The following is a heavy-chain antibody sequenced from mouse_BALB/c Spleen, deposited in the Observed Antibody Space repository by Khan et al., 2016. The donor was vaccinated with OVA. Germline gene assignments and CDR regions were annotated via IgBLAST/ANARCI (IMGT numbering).Heavy chain of an antibody. CDR1: GYSFTSYY. J-gene: IGHJ3*01. Sequence: IQLVQSGPELMKPGASVKISCKASGYSFTSYYIHWVMQSHGKSLEWIGYIDPFSGDTTYNQKFKGKATLTVDKSSSTAYIPLSNLTSEDSAVYYCTRHGYVAWFTYWGQGTLVTVSA. D-gene: IGHD2-2*01. CDR3: TRHGYVAWFTY. CDR2: IDPFSGDT. V-gene: IGHV1S135*01.